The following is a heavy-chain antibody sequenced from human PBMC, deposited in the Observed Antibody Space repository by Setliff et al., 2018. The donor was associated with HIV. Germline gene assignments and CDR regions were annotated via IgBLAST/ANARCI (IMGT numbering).Heavy chain of an antibody. D-gene: IGHD5-12*01. Sequence: PGGSLRLSCATSGFTFDSYSIIWVRQAPGKGLEWVSYISTGSSHANYGDSVKGRFTISRDNAKNSLYLQMNSLRAEDTAVYYCARDGGREMATTYYYYYGMDVWGQGTTVTVSS. V-gene: IGHV3-21*05. CDR3: ARDGGREMATTYYYYYGMDV. CDR2: ISTGSSHA. CDR1: GFTFDSYS. J-gene: IGHJ6*02.